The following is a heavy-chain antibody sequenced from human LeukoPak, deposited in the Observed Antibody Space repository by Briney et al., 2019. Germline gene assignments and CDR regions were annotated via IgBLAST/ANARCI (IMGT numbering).Heavy chain of an antibody. CDR3: AKEDSPKVSLNFDY. V-gene: IGHV3-23*01. Sequence: AGGSLRLSCAASGFTFSDHAMSWVRQAPAKGLEWVSSINGNGGGSYYIDSVKGRFTVSRDNSENALYLQMNSLRAEDTAVYYCAKEDSPKVSLNFDYWGQGTLVTVSS. CDR2: INGNGGGS. J-gene: IGHJ4*02. D-gene: IGHD5/OR15-5a*01. CDR1: GFTFSDHA.